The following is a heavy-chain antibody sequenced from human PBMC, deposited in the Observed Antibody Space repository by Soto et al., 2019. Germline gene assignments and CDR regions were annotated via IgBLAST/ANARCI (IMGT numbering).Heavy chain of an antibody. J-gene: IGHJ4*02. CDR2: ISSNGGST. D-gene: IGHD6-19*01. CDR1: GFTFSSYA. Sequence: GALRLSCSASGFTFSSYAMHWVRQAPGKGLEYVSAISSNGGSTYYADSVKGRFTISRDNSKNTLYLQMSSLRAEDTDVYYCVQRGIAVAGYLDYWGQGTLVTVYS. CDR3: VQRGIAVAGYLDY. V-gene: IGHV3-64D*06.